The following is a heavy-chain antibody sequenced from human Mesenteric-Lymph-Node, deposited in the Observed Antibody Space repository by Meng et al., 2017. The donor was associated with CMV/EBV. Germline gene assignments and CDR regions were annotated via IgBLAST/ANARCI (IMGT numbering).Heavy chain of an antibody. CDR1: GVSITSSNYY. V-gene: IGHV4-39*07. CDR3: VRETGGTTSAW. J-gene: IGHJ4*02. CDR2: VYYTGNT. Sequence: ESLKISCTVSGVSITSSNYYWAWIRQPPEKGLEWIGSVYYTGNTYYGPSLKSRITISVDTSKNQFSLKLSSVTDADTAVYDCVRETGGTTSAWWGQGTLVTVSS. D-gene: IGHD1-14*01.